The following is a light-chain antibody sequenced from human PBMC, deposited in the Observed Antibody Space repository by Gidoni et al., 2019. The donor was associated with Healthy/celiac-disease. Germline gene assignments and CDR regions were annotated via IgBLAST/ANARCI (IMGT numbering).Light chain of an antibody. J-gene: IGKJ4*02. CDR3: QQYYSTPLT. V-gene: IGKV4-1*01. Sequence: IVMTLSPDSLTVSLGERATIHCKSSQSVLYYSNNKNYLAWYQQKPGQPPKLLFYWASTLESGVPDRFSGSGSGKDFTLTISSLQAEDVAVYYCQQYYSTPLTFGGGTKVEIK. CDR1: QSVLYYSNNKNY. CDR2: WAS.